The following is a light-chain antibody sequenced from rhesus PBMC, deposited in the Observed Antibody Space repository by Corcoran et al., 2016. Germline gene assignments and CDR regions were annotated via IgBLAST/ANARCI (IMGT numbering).Light chain of an antibody. J-gene: IGKJ3*01. V-gene: IGKV1-69*01. CDR2: RAS. Sequence: DIQMTQSPSSLSASVGERVTITCRASKGINNWLAWYQQKPGKAPKLLIYRASNLETGVPSRFSGSGSGTVFTLTLHRLQPEDIATYYCQHHGSSPFTFGPGTKLDIK. CDR3: QHHGSSPFT. CDR1: KGINNW.